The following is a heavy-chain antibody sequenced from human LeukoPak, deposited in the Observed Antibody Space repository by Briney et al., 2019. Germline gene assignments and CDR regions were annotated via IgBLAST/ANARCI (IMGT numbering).Heavy chain of an antibody. J-gene: IGHJ3*02. CDR1: GFTFSNNY. CDR3: AVLLKIYYYGSGDDI. D-gene: IGHD3-10*01. V-gene: IGHV3-11*03. Sequence: GGSLRLSCAASGFTFSNNYMSWIRQTPGKGLEWVSYISSSSSYTNYADSVKGRFTISRDNSKNTLYLQMNSLRDEDTAVYYCAVLLKIYYYGSGDDIWGQGTMVTVSS. CDR2: ISSSSSYT.